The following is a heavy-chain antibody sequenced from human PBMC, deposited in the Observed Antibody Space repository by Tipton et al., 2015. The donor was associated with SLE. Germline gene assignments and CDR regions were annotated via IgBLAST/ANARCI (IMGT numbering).Heavy chain of an antibody. CDR3: ARRGWVDAFDI. Sequence: TLSLTCSVSGDSIGSGSYYWNWIRQPAGKGLEWIGHIHTSGATNNNPSLKSRVPISRDTSKNQFSLKLSSVTAADTAVYYCARRGWVDAFDIWGQGTMVIVSS. D-gene: IGHD6-19*01. CDR1: GDSIGSGSYY. V-gene: IGHV4-61*09. CDR2: IHTSGAT. J-gene: IGHJ3*02.